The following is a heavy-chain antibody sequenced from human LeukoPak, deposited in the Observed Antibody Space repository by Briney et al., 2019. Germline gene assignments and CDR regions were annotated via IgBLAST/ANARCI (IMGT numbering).Heavy chain of an antibody. CDR3: ATWPPHSGDYWFDS. CDR1: GGSISSSSYY. CDR2: IDYSGST. D-gene: IGHD4-17*01. J-gene: IGHJ5*01. Sequence: SETLSLTCTVSGGSISSSSYYWGWIRQPPGQGLEGIGNIDYSGSTYYNPALKSRVTISVDTSKNQFSLKPTSLTAPNTAVYFCATWPPHSGDYWFDSWGQGTLVTVSS. V-gene: IGHV4-39*01.